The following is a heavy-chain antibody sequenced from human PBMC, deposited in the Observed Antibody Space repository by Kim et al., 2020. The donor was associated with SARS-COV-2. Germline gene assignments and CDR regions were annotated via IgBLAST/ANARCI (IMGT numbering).Heavy chain of an antibody. J-gene: IGHJ4*02. CDR3: ARGPLCSGGSCYDPYYFDC. Sequence: SRVTISVDTSKNQFSLKLSSVTAADTAVYYCARGPLCSGGSCYDPYYFDCWGQGTLVTVSS. D-gene: IGHD2-15*01. V-gene: IGHV4-31*02.